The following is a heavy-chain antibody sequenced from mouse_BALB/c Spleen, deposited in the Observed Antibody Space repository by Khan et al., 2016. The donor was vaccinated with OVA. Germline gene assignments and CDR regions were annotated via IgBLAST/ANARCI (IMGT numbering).Heavy chain of an antibody. Sequence: QVQLKESGPGLVAPSPCLSITCTISGFSLTNYGVHWVRQPPGKGLEWLVVIWSDGSTTYNSTLKSRLTISKDNSKRTVFLKMNSLQTDDTAMYFGAGQPYYHYNIMDYWGQGTSVTVSS. V-gene: IGHV2-6-1*01. CDR1: GFSLTNYG. CDR3: AGQPYYHYNIMDY. CDR2: IWSDGST. J-gene: IGHJ4*01. D-gene: IGHD2-10*01.